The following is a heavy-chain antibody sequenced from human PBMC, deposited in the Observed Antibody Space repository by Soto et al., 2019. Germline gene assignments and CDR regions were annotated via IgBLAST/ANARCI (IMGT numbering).Heavy chain of an antibody. CDR2: IFPIFGAS. V-gene: IGHV1-69*01. D-gene: IGHD7-27*01. Sequence: QVHLVQSADEVKKPGSSVRASGTVSGGTFGRNTLVWVRQAPEQGLECMGHIFPIFGASEYAQKLQGRATFTADASTTTAYMDLCSLTSDDTALYFCAREFNWALCYCGEGTLVTVSS. CDR1: GGTFGRNT. CDR3: AREFNWALCY. J-gene: IGHJ4*02.